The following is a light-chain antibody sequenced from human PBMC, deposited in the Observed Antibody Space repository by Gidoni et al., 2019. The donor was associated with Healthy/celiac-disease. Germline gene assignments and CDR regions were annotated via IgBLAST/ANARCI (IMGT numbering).Light chain of an antibody. CDR1: QSVSSY. Sequence: IVLTQSPATLSLSPGERATLSGRASQSVSSYLAWYQQKPGQAPRLLIYDASNRATGIPARFSGSGSGTDFTLTISSLEPEDFAVYYCQQRSNWPPLFTFGPGTKVDIK. V-gene: IGKV3-11*01. CDR2: DAS. CDR3: QQRSNWPPLFT. J-gene: IGKJ3*01.